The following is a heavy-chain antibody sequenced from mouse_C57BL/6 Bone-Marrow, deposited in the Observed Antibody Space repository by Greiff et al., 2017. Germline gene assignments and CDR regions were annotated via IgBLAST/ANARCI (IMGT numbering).Heavy chain of an antibody. V-gene: IGHV5-12*01. CDR2: ISNGGGST. D-gene: IGHD2-3*01. Sequence: EVKVVESGGGLVQPGGSLKLSCAASGFTFSDYYMYWVRQTPEKRLEWVAYISNGGGSTYYPDTVKGRFTISRDNAKNTLYLQMSRLKSEDTAMYYCARRGGYSPGYFDVWGTGTTVTVSS. CDR3: ARRGGYSPGYFDV. J-gene: IGHJ1*03. CDR1: GFTFSDYY.